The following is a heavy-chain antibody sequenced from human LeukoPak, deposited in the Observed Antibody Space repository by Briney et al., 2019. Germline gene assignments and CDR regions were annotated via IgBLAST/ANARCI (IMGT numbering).Heavy chain of an antibody. D-gene: IGHD3-10*01. Sequence: SETLSLTCTVSGGSISSSSYYWGWIRQPPGKGLEWIGSIYYSGSTYYNPSLKSRVTISVDTSKNQFSLKLSSVTAADTAVYYCAREPFGVRYFDLWGRGTLVTVSS. CDR1: GGSISSSSYY. CDR3: AREPFGVRYFDL. V-gene: IGHV4-39*02. CDR2: IYYSGST. J-gene: IGHJ2*01.